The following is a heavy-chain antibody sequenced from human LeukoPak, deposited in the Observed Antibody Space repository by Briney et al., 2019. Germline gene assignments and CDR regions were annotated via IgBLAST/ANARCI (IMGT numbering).Heavy chain of an antibody. Sequence: EWMGYIYYSGSTNYNPSLKSRVTISVDTSKNQFSLKLSSVSAADTAVYYCARELTYYYDSSGYYPDAFDIWGQGTMVTVSS. D-gene: IGHD3-22*01. V-gene: IGHV4-59*01. CDR2: IYYSGST. J-gene: IGHJ3*02. CDR3: ARELTYYYDSSGYYPDAFDI.